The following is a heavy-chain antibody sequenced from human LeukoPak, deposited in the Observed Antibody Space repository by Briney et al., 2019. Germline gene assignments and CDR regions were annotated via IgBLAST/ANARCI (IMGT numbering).Heavy chain of an antibody. CDR2: IKQDGSEK. V-gene: IGHV3-7*01. CDR3: ASGGSTIREFYYYYYMDV. J-gene: IGHJ6*03. D-gene: IGHD5/OR15-5a*01. CDR1: GFTFSSYW. Sequence: GGSLRLSCAASGFTFSSYWMSWVRQAPGKGLEWVANIKQDGSEKYYVDSVKGRFTISRDNAKNSLYLQMNSLRAEDTAVYYCASGGSTIREFYYYYYMDVWGKGTTVTVSS.